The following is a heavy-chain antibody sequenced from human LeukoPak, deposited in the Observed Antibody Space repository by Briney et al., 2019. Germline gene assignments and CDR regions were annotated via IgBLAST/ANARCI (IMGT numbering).Heavy chain of an antibody. D-gene: IGHD3-9*01. J-gene: IGHJ4*02. CDR2: ITSGGDYI. V-gene: IGHV3-21*01. Sequence: GGSLRLSCAASGFTFNTFNMNWVRQAPGKGLEWVSFITSGGDYIYYADSVKGRFTTSRDNAKSSLSLQLNSLRVEDTAVYYCARGHYDVLAASYKWTPDYWGQGTLVTVSS. CDR3: ARGHYDVLAASYKWTPDY. CDR1: GFTFNTFN.